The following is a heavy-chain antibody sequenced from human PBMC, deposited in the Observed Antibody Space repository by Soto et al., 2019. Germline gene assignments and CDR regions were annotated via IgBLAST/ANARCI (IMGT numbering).Heavy chain of an antibody. J-gene: IGHJ6*03. CDR3: ARVRLNPYCSSTSCPGYYYYYMDV. Sequence: SETLSLTCTVSGGSISSGGYYWSWIRQHPGKGLEWIGYIYYSGSTYYNPSLKSRVTISVDTSKNQFSLKLSSVTAADTAVYYCARVRLNPYCSSTSCPGYYYYYMDVWGKGTTVTVSS. CDR2: IYYSGST. D-gene: IGHD2-2*01. CDR1: GGSISSGGYY. V-gene: IGHV4-31*03.